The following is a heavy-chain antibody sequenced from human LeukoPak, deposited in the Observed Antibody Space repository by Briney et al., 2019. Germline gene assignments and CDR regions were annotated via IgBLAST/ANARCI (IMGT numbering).Heavy chain of an antibody. D-gene: IGHD4-17*01. Sequence: PGGSLRLSCAASGFTFSSYAMSWVRQAPGKGLEWVSAISGSGGSTYYADSVKGRFTISRDNSKNTLYLQMNSLRAEDTAVYYCAKAPRDYGDYGPFDYWGQGTLVTVSS. CDR3: AKAPRDYGDYGPFDY. J-gene: IGHJ4*02. CDR1: GFTFSSYA. V-gene: IGHV3-23*01. CDR2: ISGSGGST.